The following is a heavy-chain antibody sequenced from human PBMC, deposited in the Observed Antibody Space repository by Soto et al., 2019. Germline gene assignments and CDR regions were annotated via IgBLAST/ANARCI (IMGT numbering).Heavy chain of an antibody. V-gene: IGHV4-39*01. J-gene: IGHJ6*03. CDR2: IYYSGST. Sequence: SETLSLTCTVSGGSISSSSYYWGWIRQPPGKGLEWIGSIYYSGSTYYNPSLKSRVTISVDTSKNQFSLKLSSVTAADTAVYYCARRGDYYYYYYMDVWGKGTTVTVSS. CDR3: ARRGDYYYYYYMDV. D-gene: IGHD2-21*02. CDR1: GGSISSSSYY.